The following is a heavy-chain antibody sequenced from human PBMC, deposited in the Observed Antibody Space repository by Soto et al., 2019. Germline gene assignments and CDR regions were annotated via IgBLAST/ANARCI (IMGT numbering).Heavy chain of an antibody. Sequence: QVQLVQSGAEVKKPGSSVKVSCKASGGTFSSYTISWVRQAPGQGLEWMGRIIPILGIANYAQKFQGRVTITADKSTSTDYMELSSLRAEYTAVYFCAGRFGYCSGGSCPSTPLFDYWGQGTLVTVSS. CDR3: AGRFGYCSGGSCPSTPLFDY. J-gene: IGHJ4*02. V-gene: IGHV1-69*02. CDR1: GGTFSSYT. CDR2: IIPILGIA. D-gene: IGHD2-15*01.